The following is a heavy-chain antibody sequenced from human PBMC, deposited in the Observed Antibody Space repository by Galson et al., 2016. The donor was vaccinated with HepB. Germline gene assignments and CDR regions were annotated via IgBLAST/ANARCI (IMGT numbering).Heavy chain of an antibody. Sequence: SETLSLTCAVYGGSFKDYYWSWIRQPPGKGLEWIGEIYYSGSTYYNPSLQSRVTISVDTSKNQFSLKMSSVTAADTAVYYCARRFRYTYGPPYGMDVWGQGTTVTVS. V-gene: IGHV4-34*01. CDR3: ARRFRYTYGPPYGMDV. CDR1: GGSFKDYY. J-gene: IGHJ6*02. D-gene: IGHD5-18*01. CDR2: IYYSGST.